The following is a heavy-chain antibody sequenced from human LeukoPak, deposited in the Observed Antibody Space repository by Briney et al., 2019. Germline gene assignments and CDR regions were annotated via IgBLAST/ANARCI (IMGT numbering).Heavy chain of an antibody. CDR3: ASPLLQLDDLPYYMDV. CDR2: INPNSGAT. Sequence: VASVKVSCTASGYYFTGYYMHWVRQAPRQGLEWMGWINPNSGATNYAQKFQGRVTMTRDTSISTAYMELSRLTSDDTAVYYCASPLLQLDDLPYYMDVWGTGTTVSVSS. CDR1: GYYFTGYY. J-gene: IGHJ6*03. D-gene: IGHD6-6*01. V-gene: IGHV1-2*02.